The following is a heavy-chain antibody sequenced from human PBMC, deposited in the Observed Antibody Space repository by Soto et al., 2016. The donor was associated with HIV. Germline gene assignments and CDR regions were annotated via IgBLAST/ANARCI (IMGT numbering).Heavy chain of an antibody. CDR3: ARAQGLAVTVTDAFDI. CDR1: GYTFTGYG. D-gene: IGHD6-19*01. J-gene: IGHJ3*02. V-gene: IGHV1-18*01. Sequence: QVQLVQSGAEVKKPGSSVKVSCKASGYTFTGYGISWVRQAPGQGLEWMGRISAYNGNTNYAQNLQGRVTMTTDTSTSTAYMELRSLRSDDTAVYYCARAQGLAVTVTDAFDIWGQGTMVTVSS. CDR2: ISAYNGNT.